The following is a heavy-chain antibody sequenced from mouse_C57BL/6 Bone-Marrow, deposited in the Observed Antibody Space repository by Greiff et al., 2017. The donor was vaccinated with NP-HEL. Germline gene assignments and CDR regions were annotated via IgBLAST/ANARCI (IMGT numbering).Heavy chain of an antibody. J-gene: IGHJ4*01. CDR2: IYPGSGST. CDR1: GYTFTSYW. D-gene: IGHD1-1*01. CDR3: ARDDGVYY. Sequence: QVQLQQPGAELVKPGASVKMSCKASGYTFTSYWITWVKQRPGQGLEWIGDIYPGSGSTNYNEKFKSRATLTQDKSSSTAYMQLSSLTSEDSAVYYCARDDGVYYWGQGTSVTVSS. V-gene: IGHV1-55*01.